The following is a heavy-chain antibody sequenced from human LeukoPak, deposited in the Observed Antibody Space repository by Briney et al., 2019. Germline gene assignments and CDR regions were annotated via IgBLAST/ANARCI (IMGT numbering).Heavy chain of an antibody. CDR1: GFTFNNYA. CDR3: ARDYGGSSPFDY. J-gene: IGHJ4*02. CDR2: ISYDGSNK. Sequence: RTGGSLRLSCAASGFTFNNYAMHWVRQAPGKGLEWVAVISYDGSNKYYADSVKGRFTISRDNSKNTLYLQMNSLRAEDTAVYYCARDYGGSSPFDYWGQGTLVTVSS. V-gene: IGHV3-30*04. D-gene: IGHD4-23*01.